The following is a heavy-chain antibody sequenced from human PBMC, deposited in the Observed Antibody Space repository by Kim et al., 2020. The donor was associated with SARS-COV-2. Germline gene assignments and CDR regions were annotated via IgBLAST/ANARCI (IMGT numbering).Heavy chain of an antibody. J-gene: IGHJ4*02. V-gene: IGHV3-73*01. Sequence: VKGRFTISRDDSKNTAYLQMNSLKTEDTAVYYCTVPYYDILTGYSKTFDYWGQGTLVTVSS. CDR3: TVPYYDILTGYSKTFDY. D-gene: IGHD3-9*01.